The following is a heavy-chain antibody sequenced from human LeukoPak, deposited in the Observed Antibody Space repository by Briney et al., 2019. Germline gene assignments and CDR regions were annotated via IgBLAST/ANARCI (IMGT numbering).Heavy chain of an antibody. CDR1: GFTFSSYG. CDR2: IRYDGSNK. D-gene: IGHD6-13*01. Sequence: HPGGSLRLSCAASGFTFSSYGMHWVRQAPGKGLEWVAFIRYDGSNKYYADSVKGRFTISRDNSKNTLYLQMNSLRAEDTAVYYCAKEPGGTYSSSWSLDYWGQGTLVTVSS. J-gene: IGHJ4*02. CDR3: AKEPGGTYSSSWSLDY. V-gene: IGHV3-30*02.